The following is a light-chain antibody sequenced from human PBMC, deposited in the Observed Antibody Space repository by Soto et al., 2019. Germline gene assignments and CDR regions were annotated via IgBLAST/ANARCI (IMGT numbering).Light chain of an antibody. CDR2: DAS. Sequence: EIVLTQSPATLSLSPGERATLSCGTSQTVGRTYLTWYQVKPGLAPRLLIYDASIRATGIPDRFSGSGSGTDFTLTISRLEPEEYAVCHWQHDGSSAWTFGQGPKVEI. J-gene: IGKJ1*01. CDR1: QTVGRTY. V-gene: IGKV3D-20*01. CDR3: QHDGSSAWT.